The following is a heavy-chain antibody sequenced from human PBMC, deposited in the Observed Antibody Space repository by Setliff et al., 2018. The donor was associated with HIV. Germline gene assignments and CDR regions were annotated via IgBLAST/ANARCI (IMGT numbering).Heavy chain of an antibody. J-gene: IGHJ4*02. Sequence: GASVKVSCKASGYTFTGYYMHWVRQAPGQGLEWMGWINPNSGGTNYAQKFQGWVTMTRDTSISTAYMELSRLRSDDTAVYYCAREVVGATERYYFDYWGQGTLVTVSS. CDR1: GYTFTGYY. CDR2: INPNSGGT. CDR3: AREVVGATERYYFDY. V-gene: IGHV1-2*04. D-gene: IGHD1-26*01.